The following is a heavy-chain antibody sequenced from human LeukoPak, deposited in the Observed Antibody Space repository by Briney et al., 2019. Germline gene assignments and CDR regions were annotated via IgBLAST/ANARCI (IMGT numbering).Heavy chain of an antibody. J-gene: IGHJ4*02. Sequence: GGSLRLSCAASGFALSSHWMTWVRQVPGRGPEWVANVNRDGSETYYLDSVKGRFTISKDNAKNSLYLQMNSLRAEDTAVYFCARVRVWMLAGTMSYYFDYWGQGTLVTVSS. V-gene: IGHV3-7*03. CDR2: VNRDGSET. CDR1: GFALSSHW. D-gene: IGHD6-19*01. CDR3: ARVRVWMLAGTMSYYFDY.